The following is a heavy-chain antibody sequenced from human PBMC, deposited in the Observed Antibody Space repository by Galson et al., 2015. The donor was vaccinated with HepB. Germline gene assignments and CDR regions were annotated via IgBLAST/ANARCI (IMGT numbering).Heavy chain of an antibody. CDR1: GFTFDDYG. V-gene: IGHV3-9*01. J-gene: IGHJ4*02. Sequence: SLRLSCAASGFTFDDYGMHWVRQAPGKGLEWVSGISWNSGSIGYADSVKGRFTISRDNAKNSLYLQMNSLRAEDTALYYCAKELSPELKWELLGAPFDYWGQGTLVTVSS. D-gene: IGHD1-26*01. CDR3: AKELSPELKWELLGAPFDY. CDR2: ISWNSGSI.